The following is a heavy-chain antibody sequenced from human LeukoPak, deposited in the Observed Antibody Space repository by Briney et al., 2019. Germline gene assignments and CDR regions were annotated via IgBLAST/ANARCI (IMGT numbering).Heavy chain of an antibody. CDR1: GFTFSSYA. CDR3: ARDGFDY. CDR2: ISDDETKK. Sequence: GGSLRLSCAASGFTFSSYAMHWVRQAPGKGLEWVAVISDDETKKFYADSVRGRFTISRDNSNITLYLQVNNLGPEDTAVYYCARDGFDYWGQGTLVTVSS. V-gene: IGHV3-30-3*01. J-gene: IGHJ4*02.